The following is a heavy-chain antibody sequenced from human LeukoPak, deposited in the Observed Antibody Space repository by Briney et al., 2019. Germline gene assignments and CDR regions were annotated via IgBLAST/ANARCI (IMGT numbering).Heavy chain of an antibody. CDR2: IYYSGST. J-gene: IGHJ2*01. D-gene: IGHD2-15*01. CDR3: ARGRSTRWSNYLYFDL. Sequence: SETLSLTCTVSGGSIINYYWSWIRQPPGKGLEWIGYIYYSGSTNYNPSLESRVTISVDMSKNQLSLKLSSVTAADPALYYCARGRSTRWSNYLYFDLWGRGTLVTVSS. V-gene: IGHV4-59*01. CDR1: GGSIINYY.